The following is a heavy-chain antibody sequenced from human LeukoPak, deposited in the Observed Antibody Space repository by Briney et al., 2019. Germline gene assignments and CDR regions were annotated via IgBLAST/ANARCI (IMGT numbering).Heavy chain of an antibody. CDR2: VYTSGST. J-gene: IGHJ4*02. D-gene: IGHD3-22*01. CDR1: GGSISSYY. CDR3: ARELTLYDSSGYYPNRYFDY. Sequence: SETLSLTCTVSGGSISSYYWSWIRQPAGKGLEWIGRVYTSGSTNYNPSLKSRVTMSVDTSKNQFSLKLSSVTAADTAVYYCARELTLYDSSGYYPNRYFDYWGQGTLVTVSS. V-gene: IGHV4-4*07.